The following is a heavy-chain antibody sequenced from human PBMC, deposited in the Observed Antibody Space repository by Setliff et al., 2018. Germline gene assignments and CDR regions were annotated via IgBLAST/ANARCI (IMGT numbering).Heavy chain of an antibody. CDR2: GSTGKT. Sequence: GGSLRLSCAASGFTLSPFAMSWVRQAPGKGLEWVSGGSTGKTDYADSVKGRLTMSRDSSTNTLYLQMNSLRGEDTAVYYCAKDLSSNTAASYFFDLWGQGTQVTVSS. J-gene: IGHJ4*02. D-gene: IGHD5-18*01. CDR1: GFTLSPFA. CDR3: AKDLSSNTAASYFFDL. V-gene: IGHV3-23*01.